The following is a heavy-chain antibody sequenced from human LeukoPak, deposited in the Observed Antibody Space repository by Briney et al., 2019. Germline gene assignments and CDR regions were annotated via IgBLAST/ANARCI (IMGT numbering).Heavy chain of an antibody. V-gene: IGHV3-49*04. J-gene: IGHJ6*03. CDR2: IRSKAYGGTT. D-gene: IGHD6-13*01. Sequence: PGGSLRLSCAVSGFTFDDYGMSWVRQAPGKGLEWVGFIRSKAYGGTTEYAASVKGRFTISRDDSKSIAYLQMNSLKTEDTAVYYSTRDHSSSWHAYYMDVWGKGTTVTISS. CDR3: TRDHSSSWHAYYMDV. CDR1: GFTFDDYG.